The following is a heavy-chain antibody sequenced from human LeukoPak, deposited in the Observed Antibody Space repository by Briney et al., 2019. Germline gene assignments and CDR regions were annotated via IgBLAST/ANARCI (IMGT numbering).Heavy chain of an antibody. J-gene: IGHJ5*02. CDR1: GGSFSGYY. Sequence: SETLSLTCAVYGGSFSGYYWSWIRQPPGKGLEWIGEINHSGSTNYNPSLKSRVTISVDTSKNQFSLKLSSVTAADTAVYYCARAKGGSTSPRFDPWGQRTLVTVSS. D-gene: IGHD2-2*01. CDR2: INHSGST. V-gene: IGHV4-34*01. CDR3: ARAKGGSTSPRFDP.